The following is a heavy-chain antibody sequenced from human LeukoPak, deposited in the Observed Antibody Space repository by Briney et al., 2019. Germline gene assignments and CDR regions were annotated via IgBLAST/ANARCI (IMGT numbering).Heavy chain of an antibody. V-gene: IGHV3-33*01. J-gene: IGHJ4*02. CDR3: AGHYDILTGPIDY. CDR1: GFTFSSYG. CDR2: IWYDGSNK. D-gene: IGHD3-9*01. Sequence: GGSLRLSCAASGFTFSSYGMHWVRQAPGKGLEWVAVIWYDGSNKYYADSVKGRFTISRDNSKNTLYLQMNSLRAEDTAVYYCAGHYDILTGPIDYWGQGTLVTVSS.